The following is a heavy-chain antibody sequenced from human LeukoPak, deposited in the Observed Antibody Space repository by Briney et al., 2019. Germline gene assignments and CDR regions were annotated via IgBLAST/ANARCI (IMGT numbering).Heavy chain of an antibody. Sequence: ASVKVSCKASGYTFTDYSMHWVRQAPGQGLEWMGWINPNSGGTNYAQKFQGRVTMTRDTSISTAYMELSRLRSDDTAFYYCARETPLITMIPSGRYPGRAGAFDVWGQGTVVTVSS. V-gene: IGHV1-2*02. CDR1: GYTFTDYS. D-gene: IGHD3-22*01. J-gene: IGHJ3*01. CDR2: INPNSGGT. CDR3: ARETPLITMIPSGRYPGRAGAFDV.